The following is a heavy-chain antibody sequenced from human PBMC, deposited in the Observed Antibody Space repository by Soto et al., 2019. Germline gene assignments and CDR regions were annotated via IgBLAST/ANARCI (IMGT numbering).Heavy chain of an antibody. CDR1: GDSITSTDYY. D-gene: IGHD3-3*01. J-gene: IGHJ5*02. V-gene: IGHV4-39*01. Sequence: SETLSLTCTATGDSITSTDYYWGWIRQPPGKGLEWVASIYYSGSTYHNPSLKSRVTISVDTSKNQFSLKVTSVTAADTAVYYCARHWRTGYSTVFGVVMGWFDPWGQGTLVTVSS. CDR3: ARHWRTGYSTVFGVVMGWFDP. CDR2: IYYSGST.